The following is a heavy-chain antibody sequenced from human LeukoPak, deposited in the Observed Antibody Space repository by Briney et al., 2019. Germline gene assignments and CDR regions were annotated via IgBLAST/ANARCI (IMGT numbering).Heavy chain of an antibody. J-gene: IGHJ4*02. Sequence: GESLKISCKGSGYIFTNQWIGWVRQTPGKGLEWMGIIYPGDSDTRYSPSFQGQVTISADKSISTAYVQWSSLKASDTAMYYRARRGTGDKRHFDYWGQGTLVTVSS. D-gene: IGHD7-27*01. CDR1: GYIFTNQW. V-gene: IGHV5-51*01. CDR2: IYPGDSDT. CDR3: ARRGTGDKRHFDY.